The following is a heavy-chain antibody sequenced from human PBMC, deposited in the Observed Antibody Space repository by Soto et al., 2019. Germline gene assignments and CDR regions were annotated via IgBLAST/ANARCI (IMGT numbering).Heavy chain of an antibody. J-gene: IGHJ6*02. CDR3: AGGGLAALRRGEYAMDV. Sequence: QVQLVQSGADVKRPGASVRVSCKASGYIFTGYSMYWVRQAPGQGLECMGWINPKNGFTKYVQKFQGRVTMTRETSSRTAFKEVSSLRSDDTAVYYWAGGGLAALRRGEYAMDVWGQGNTVTVSS. D-gene: IGHD6-13*01. V-gene: IGHV1-2*02. CDR1: GYIFTGYS. CDR2: INPKNGFT.